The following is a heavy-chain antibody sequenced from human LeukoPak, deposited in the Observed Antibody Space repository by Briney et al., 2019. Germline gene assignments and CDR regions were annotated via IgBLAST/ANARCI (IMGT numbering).Heavy chain of an antibody. V-gene: IGHV3-11*06. Sequence: GSLRLSCAASGFTFSDYYMSWIRPAPGKGLERVSYISSSSSYTNYADSVKGRFTISRDNAKNSLYLQMNSLRAEDTAVYYCARDRSSGWLGDYYYGMDVWGKGTTVTVSS. J-gene: IGHJ6*04. D-gene: IGHD6-19*01. CDR3: ARDRSSGWLGDYYYGMDV. CDR2: ISSSSSYT. CDR1: GFTFSDYY.